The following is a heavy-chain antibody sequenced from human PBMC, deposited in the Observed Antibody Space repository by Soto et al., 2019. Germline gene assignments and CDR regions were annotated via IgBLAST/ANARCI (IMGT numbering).Heavy chain of an antibody. V-gene: IGHV3-33*01. Sequence: QVQLVESGGGVVQPGRSLRLSCAASGFTFSSYGMHWVRQAPGKGLEWVAVIWYDGSNKYYADSVKGRFTISIDNSKNPRYLQMNSLRAEDTAVYYCARDSVPGGSGSYYYYYIEVWGKGTTVTVSS. CDR2: IWYDGSNK. CDR1: GFTFSSYG. D-gene: IGHD3-10*01. J-gene: IGHJ6*03. CDR3: ARDSVPGGSGSYYYYYIEV.